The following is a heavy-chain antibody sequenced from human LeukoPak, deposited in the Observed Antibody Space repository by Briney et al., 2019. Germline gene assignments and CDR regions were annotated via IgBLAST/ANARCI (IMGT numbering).Heavy chain of an antibody. V-gene: IGHV1-69*05. Sequence: SVKVSCKASGGTFSSYAISWVRQAPGQGLEWMGGIIPIFGTANYAQKFQGRVTITTDESTSTAYMELSSLRSEDTAVYYCARNGYNDREFDYWGQGTLVTVSS. CDR2: IIPIFGTA. J-gene: IGHJ4*02. CDR3: ARNGYNDREFDY. D-gene: IGHD5-24*01. CDR1: GGTFSSYA.